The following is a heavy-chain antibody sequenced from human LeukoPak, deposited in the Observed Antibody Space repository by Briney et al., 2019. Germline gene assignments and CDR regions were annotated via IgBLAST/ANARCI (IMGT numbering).Heavy chain of an antibody. CDR3: AKALIRSGIAARPLDY. D-gene: IGHD6-6*01. V-gene: IGHV3-9*01. CDR1: GFTFDGYS. J-gene: IGHJ4*02. CDR2: FSWNSGSI. Sequence: GGSLRLSCAASGFTFDGYSNHWGRPAPGEGLEWGSGFSWNSGSIGYADSVKGRFTISRDNAKNSLYLQMNSLRAEDTALYYCAKALIRSGIAARPLDYWGQGTLVTVSS.